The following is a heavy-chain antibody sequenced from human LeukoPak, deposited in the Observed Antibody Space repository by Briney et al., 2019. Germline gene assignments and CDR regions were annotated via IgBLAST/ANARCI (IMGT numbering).Heavy chain of an antibody. CDR2: IIPIFGTA. J-gene: IGHJ4*02. CDR3: ATYCSSTSCYIWGYYFDY. CDR1: GGAFSSYA. D-gene: IGHD2-2*01. Sequence: EASVKVSCKASGGAFSSYAISWVRQAPGQGLEWMGGIIPIFGTANYAQKFQGRVTITADESTSTAYMELSSLRSEDTAVYYCATYCSSTSCYIWGYYFDYWGQGTLVTVSS. V-gene: IGHV1-69*13.